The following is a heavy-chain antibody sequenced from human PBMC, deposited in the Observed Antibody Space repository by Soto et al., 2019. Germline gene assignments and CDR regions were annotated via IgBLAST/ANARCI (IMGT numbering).Heavy chain of an antibody. D-gene: IGHD4-17*01. CDR2: IYYSGST. CDR3: ARGYPYGDYADY. Sequence: PSETLSLTCTVSGGSISSYYRSWIRQPPGKGLEWIGYIYYSGSTNYNPSLKSRVTISVDTSKNQFSLKLSSVTAADTAVYYCARGYPYGDYADYWGQGTLVTVSS. CDR1: GGSISSYY. J-gene: IGHJ4*02. V-gene: IGHV4-59*01.